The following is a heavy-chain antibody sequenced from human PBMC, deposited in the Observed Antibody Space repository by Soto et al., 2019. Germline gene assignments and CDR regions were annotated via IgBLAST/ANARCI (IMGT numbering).Heavy chain of an antibody. CDR1: GFTFSRYG. CDR3: ASEVFGVVGSAFDY. D-gene: IGHD3-3*01. CDR2: ISYDGGGK. Sequence: QVQLVESGGGVVQPGRSLRLSCAASGFTFSRYGMHWVRQAPGRGLEWVAVISYDGGGKYYADSVKGRFPVSKDRSQNTMFLQMNSLRVEDTAVYYCASEVFGVVGSAFDYWGQGAQVTVSS. J-gene: IGHJ4*02. V-gene: IGHV3-30-3*01.